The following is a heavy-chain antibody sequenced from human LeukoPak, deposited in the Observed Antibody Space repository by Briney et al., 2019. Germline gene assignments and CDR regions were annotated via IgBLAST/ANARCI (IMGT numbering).Heavy chain of an antibody. CDR2: IYPGDSDT. D-gene: IGHD3-10*01. V-gene: IGHV5-51*01. Sequence: ESLKISCKGSGYSFTSYWIGWVRQMPGKGLEWMGIIYPGDSDTRYSPSFQGQVTISADKSISTAYLQWSSLKASDTAMYYCARVTMVRGVIITYAYWGQGTLVTVSS. CDR3: ARVTMVRGVIITYAY. CDR1: GYSFTSYW. J-gene: IGHJ4*02.